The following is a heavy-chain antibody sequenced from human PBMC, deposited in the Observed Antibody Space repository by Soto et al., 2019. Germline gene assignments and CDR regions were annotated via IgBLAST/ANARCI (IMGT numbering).Heavy chain of an antibody. CDR2: IYYSGST. J-gene: IGHJ6*02. Sequence: ASETLSLTRTVSGGSISSSSYYWGWIRQPPGKGLEWIGSIYYSGSTYYNPSLKSRVTISVDTSKNQFSLKLSSVTAADTAVYYCARRLYYDSSGFEGGGMDVWGQGTTVTVSS. D-gene: IGHD3-22*01. V-gene: IGHV4-39*01. CDR1: GGSISSSSYY. CDR3: ARRLYYDSSGFEGGGMDV.